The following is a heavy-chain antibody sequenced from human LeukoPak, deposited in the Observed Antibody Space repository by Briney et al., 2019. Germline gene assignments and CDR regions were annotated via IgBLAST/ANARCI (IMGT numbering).Heavy chain of an antibody. CDR2: ISAYNGNT. CDR1: GYTFTSYG. Sequence: ASVKVSCKASGYTFTSYGISWVRQAPGQGLEWMGWISAYNGNTNYAQKLQGRVTMTTDTSTSTAYMELRSLRSDDTAVYYCARDSVTGYCSGGSCRYYYYGMDVWGQGTLVTVSS. CDR3: ARDSVTGYCSGGSCRYYYYGMDV. V-gene: IGHV1-18*01. D-gene: IGHD2-15*01. J-gene: IGHJ6*02.